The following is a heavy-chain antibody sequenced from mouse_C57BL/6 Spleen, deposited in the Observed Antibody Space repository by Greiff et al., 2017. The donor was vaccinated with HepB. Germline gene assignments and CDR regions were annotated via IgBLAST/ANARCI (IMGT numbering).Heavy chain of an antibody. V-gene: IGHV1-80*01. D-gene: IGHD1-1*01. CDR1: GYAFSSYW. CDR2: IYPGDGDT. J-gene: IGHJ2*01. CDR3: ARFTTVGYFDY. Sequence: QVQLKQSGAELVKPGASVKISCKASGYAFSSYWMNWVKQRPGKGLEWIGQIYPGDGDTNYNGKFKGKATLTADKSSSTAYMQLSSLTSEDSAVYFCARFTTVGYFDYWGQGTTLTVSS.